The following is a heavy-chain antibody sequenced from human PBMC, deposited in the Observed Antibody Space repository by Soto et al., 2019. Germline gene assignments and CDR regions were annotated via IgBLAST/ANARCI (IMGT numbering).Heavy chain of an antibody. CDR2: ITVNSGNT. Sequence: ASVKVSCKASGYSFISYGIGWVRQAPGQGLEWMGWITVNSGNTNYPQKFQGRVAMTTDTSTSTAYMELRSLTSDDTAVYYCGGGLGGGRYYFDYWAPGTLVTVAS. V-gene: IGHV1-18*01. D-gene: IGHD1-20*01. CDR3: GGGLGGGRYYFDY. CDR1: GYSFISYG. J-gene: IGHJ4*02.